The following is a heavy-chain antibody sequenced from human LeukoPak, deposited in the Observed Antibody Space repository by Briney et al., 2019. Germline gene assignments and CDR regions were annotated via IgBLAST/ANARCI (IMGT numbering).Heavy chain of an antibody. V-gene: IGHV4-59*01. CDR1: GGSISSYY. CDR2: LYYSGST. J-gene: IGHJ3*02. CDR3: ARGGRIAVAGGAFDI. D-gene: IGHD6-19*01. Sequence: SETLSLTCTVSGGSISSYYWSWIWQPPGKGLEWIGYLYYSGSTNYNPSLKSRVTISVDTSKIQFSLKLSSVTAADTAVYYCARGGRIAVAGGAFDIWGQGTMVTVSS.